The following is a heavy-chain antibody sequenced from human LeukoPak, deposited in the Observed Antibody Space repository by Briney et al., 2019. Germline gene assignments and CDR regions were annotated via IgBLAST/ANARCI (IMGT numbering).Heavy chain of an antibody. D-gene: IGHD5-12*01. Sequence: GGSLRLSCSASGFTFSSYGMSWVRQAPGKGLEWGSGITGSGSAYYGDSVKGRFAISRDNSKNTLYLQMNSLRAEDTAVYYCAKDLMAEGGYSGYGIDYWGQGTLVTVSS. V-gene: IGHV3-23*01. CDR1: GFTFSSYG. J-gene: IGHJ4*02. CDR2: ITGSGSA. CDR3: AKDLMAEGGYSGYGIDY.